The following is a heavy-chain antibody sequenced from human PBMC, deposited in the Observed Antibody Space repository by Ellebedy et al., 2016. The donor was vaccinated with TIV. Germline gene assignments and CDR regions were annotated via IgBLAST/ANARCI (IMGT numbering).Heavy chain of an antibody. J-gene: IGHJ3*01. D-gene: IGHD4-23*01. CDR3: ARVGGGGHPPWGAFDV. CDR2: INPLTGGT. Sequence: ASVKVSCXASGIPFIAYNIHWVRQAPGQGLEWMGWINPLTGGTVYAQKFEGLITLTRDTSTTTAHLELTSLTSDDTAVYFCARVGGGGHPPWGAFDVWGQGTSVTVAS. V-gene: IGHV1-2*04. CDR1: GIPFIAYN.